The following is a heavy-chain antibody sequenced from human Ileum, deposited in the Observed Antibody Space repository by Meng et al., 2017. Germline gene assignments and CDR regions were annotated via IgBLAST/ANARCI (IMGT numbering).Heavy chain of an antibody. CDR2: ITYTGTS. V-gene: IGHV4-39*01. CDR3: AGQPTSSGAGYSWFDP. D-gene: IGHD2-2*01. CDR1: GVSVTSSSYD. J-gene: IGHJ5*02. Sequence: QLQLQESGPGLVKPTETLSLTCIVSGVSVTSSSYDGGCIRLPPGKGLEWIGGITYTGTSYTTPSLKTRLTTSLDTSKNQFSLRLNSLTAADTAVYYCAGQPTSSGAGYSWFDPWGQGILVTVSS.